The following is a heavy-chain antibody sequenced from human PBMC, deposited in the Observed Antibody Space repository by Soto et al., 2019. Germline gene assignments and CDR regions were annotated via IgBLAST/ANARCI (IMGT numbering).Heavy chain of an antibody. CDR2: INAGSGDT. CDR1: GYTFTNYA. D-gene: IGHD3-22*01. J-gene: IGHJ4*02. CDR3: AIAPALQDFYDSGCYYYSQSSPYHLDS. Sequence: ASVKVSCKASGYTFTNYAMNWVRQAPGQRLEWMGWINAGSGDTKYSQQFQGRVTIVRDTSASTAYLELSSLRSEDTAVYYCAIAPALQDFYDSGCYYYSQSSPYHLDSWGLGTMVTVS. V-gene: IGHV1-3*01.